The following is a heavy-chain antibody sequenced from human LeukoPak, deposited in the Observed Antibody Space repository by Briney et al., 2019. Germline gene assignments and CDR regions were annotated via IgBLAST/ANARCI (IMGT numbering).Heavy chain of an antibody. CDR3: AKDPGSESNGPDY. J-gene: IGHJ4*02. CDR1: GFNFSSYG. Sequence: GGSLRLTCAASGFNFSSYGMIWVRQAQGKGLEWAAFIRYDGSNKYYADSVKGRFTISRDNSKNTLYLQMNSLRAEDTAVYYGAKDPGSESNGPDYWGQGTLVTVSS. V-gene: IGHV3-30*02. CDR2: IRYDGSNK.